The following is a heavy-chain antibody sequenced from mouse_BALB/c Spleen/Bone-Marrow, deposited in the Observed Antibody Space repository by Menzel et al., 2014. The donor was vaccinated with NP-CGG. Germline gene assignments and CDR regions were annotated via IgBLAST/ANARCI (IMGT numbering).Heavy chain of an antibody. D-gene: IGHD4-1*01. V-gene: IGHV1-7*01. CDR1: DYTFTSYW. J-gene: IGHJ2*01. Sequence: QVHLQQPGAELAKPGASVKMSCKASDYTFTSYWMHWVKQRPGQGLEWIGYINPSTGYTAYNQKFKDKATLTADKSSSTAYMQLSSLTSEDSAVYYCARSGFDYWGQGTTFTVSS. CDR3: ARSGFDY. CDR2: INPSTGYT.